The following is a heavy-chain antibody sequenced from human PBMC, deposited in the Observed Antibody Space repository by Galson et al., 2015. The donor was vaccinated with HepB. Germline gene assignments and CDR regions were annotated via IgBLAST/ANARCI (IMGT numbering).Heavy chain of an antibody. J-gene: IGHJ4*02. V-gene: IGHV4-39*02. CDR2: IYYSGTT. CDR1: GGSISSLIHY. Sequence: LTCTVSGGSISSLIHYWGWIRQPPGKGLEWIGSIYYSGTTYYNPSLESRVTISVDTSKNQFSLRLRSVTAADTAVYYCARDRGATGPEDYWGQGTLVTVSS. D-gene: IGHD1-1*01. CDR3: ARDRGATGPEDY.